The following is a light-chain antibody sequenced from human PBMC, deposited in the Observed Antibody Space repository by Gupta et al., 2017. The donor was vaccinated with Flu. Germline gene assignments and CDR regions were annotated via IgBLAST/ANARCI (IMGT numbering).Light chain of an antibody. CDR1: QSISRW. CDR2: AGS. Sequence: GDRVTITCRASQSISRWFAWYQQKPWKAPTLLIYAGSNLEVGVPSRFSGSWSGTDFTLTISSLQPDDFATYYCQQYNTYLHTFGQGTRLQTK. V-gene: IGKV1-5*01. CDR3: QQYNTYLHT. J-gene: IGKJ2*01.